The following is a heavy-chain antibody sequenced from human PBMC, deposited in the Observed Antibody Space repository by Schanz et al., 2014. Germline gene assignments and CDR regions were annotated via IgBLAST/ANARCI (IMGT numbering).Heavy chain of an antibody. V-gene: IGHV1-18*01. D-gene: IGHD6-19*01. CDR3: ARGGYSSGWYDRDIAHFVT. CDR1: GYTFISYG. J-gene: IGHJ5*02. Sequence: QVQLVQSGAEVRKPGASVKVSCKASGYTFISYGISWVRQAPGQGLEWLGCIRGSNWNTNYTQKFQGRVTMTTDTSTETAYMELRSLRSDDAAASYCARGGYSSGWYDRDIAHFVTWGQGTLVTVSS. CDR2: IRGSNWNT.